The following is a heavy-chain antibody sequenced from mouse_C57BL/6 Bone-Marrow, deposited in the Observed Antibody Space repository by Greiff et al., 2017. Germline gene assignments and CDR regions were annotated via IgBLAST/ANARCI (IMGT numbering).Heavy chain of an antibody. V-gene: IGHV5-6*02. Sequence: EVKVVESGGDLVKPGGSLKLSCAASGFTFSSYGMSWVRQTPDKRLEWVATISSGGSYTYYPHSVKGRFTISRDNAKNTLYLQMSSLKSEDTAMYDCARRGYAPFAYWGQGTLVTVSA. J-gene: IGHJ3*01. CDR3: ARRGYAPFAY. D-gene: IGHD3-1*01. CDR1: GFTFSSYG. CDR2: ISSGGSYT.